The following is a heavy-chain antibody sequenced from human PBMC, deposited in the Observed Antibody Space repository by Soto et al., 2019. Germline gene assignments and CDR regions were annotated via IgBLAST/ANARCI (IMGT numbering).Heavy chain of an antibody. J-gene: IGHJ6*02. V-gene: IGHV1-69*06. D-gene: IGHD6-13*01. Sequence: QVQLVQSGAEAKKPGSSVKVSCKTSGGTFSSYAISWVRQAPGQGLEWMGGIVPLFRTTNYAQKFQGRVTLTADTYTYTVYMELIGLRSGETAVYYCARGGYSSTWSNPVDISGLDVWGQGTTVTVSS. CDR2: IVPLFRTT. CDR3: ARGGYSSTWSNPVDISGLDV. CDR1: GGTFSSYA.